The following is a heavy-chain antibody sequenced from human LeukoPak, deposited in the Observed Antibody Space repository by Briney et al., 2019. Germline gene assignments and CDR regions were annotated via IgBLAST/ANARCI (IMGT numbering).Heavy chain of an antibody. CDR3: ARHISYGKDY. Sequence: SETLSLTCTVSGGSLSSSSYYWGWIRQPPGKGLEWIGSIYYSGSTYYNPSLKSRVTISVDTSKNQFSLKLSSVTAADTAVYYCARHISYGKDYWGQGTLVTVSS. D-gene: IGHD1-26*01. CDR1: GGSLSSSSYY. J-gene: IGHJ4*02. CDR2: IYYSGST. V-gene: IGHV4-39*01.